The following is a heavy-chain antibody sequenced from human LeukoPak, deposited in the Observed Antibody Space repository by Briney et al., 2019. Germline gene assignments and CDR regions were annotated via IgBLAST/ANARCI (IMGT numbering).Heavy chain of an antibody. CDR2: IFYDGTIQ. CDR1: GFTFTHYA. Sequence: GGSLRLSCAASGFTFTHYAMHWVRQTPGKGLEWVAVIFYDGTIQYYSDSVRGRLIVSRDNPKNTLYLQMNSLRAEDTAVYYCAELGITMIGGVWSKGTTVTISS. CDR3: AELGITMIGGV. D-gene: IGHD3-10*02. V-gene: IGHV3-30*18. J-gene: IGHJ6*04.